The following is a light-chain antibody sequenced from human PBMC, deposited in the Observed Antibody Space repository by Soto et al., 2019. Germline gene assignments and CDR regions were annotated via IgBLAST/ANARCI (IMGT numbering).Light chain of an antibody. CDR3: QQYTNWPIT. CDR1: QSVSSD. J-gene: IGKJ5*01. CDR2: RAS. V-gene: IGKV3-15*01. Sequence: EIVLTQSPATLSASPGEGSTLSCRASQSVSSDLAWYQQRPGQAPRLLIYRASTRAVGIPARFSGSGSGTEFTLTISSLQSEDFAVYFCQQYTNWPITFGQGTRLEIK.